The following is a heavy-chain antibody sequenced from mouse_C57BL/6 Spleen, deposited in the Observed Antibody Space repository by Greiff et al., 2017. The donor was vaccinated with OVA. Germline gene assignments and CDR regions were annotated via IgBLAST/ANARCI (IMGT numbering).Heavy chain of an antibody. Sequence: EVKVVESGGGLVKPGGSLKLSCAASGFTFSSYTMSWVRQTPEKRLEWVATISGGGGNTYYPDSVKGRVTISRDNAKNTLYLQMSSLRSEDTALYYCARQGLYGSSFYWYFDVWGTGTTVTVSS. CDR3: ARQGLYGSSFYWYFDV. CDR2: ISGGGGNT. D-gene: IGHD1-1*01. J-gene: IGHJ1*03. CDR1: GFTFSSYT. V-gene: IGHV5-9*01.